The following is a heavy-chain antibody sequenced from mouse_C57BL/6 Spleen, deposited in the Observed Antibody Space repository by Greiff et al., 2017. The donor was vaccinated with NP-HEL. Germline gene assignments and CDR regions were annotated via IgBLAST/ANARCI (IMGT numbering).Heavy chain of an antibody. Sequence: EVQLQQSGPELVKPGASVKISCKASGYSFTGYYMNWVKQSPEKSLEWIGEINPSTGGTTYNQKFKAKATLTVDKSSSTAYMQLKSLTSEDSAVYYCARSGITTVVPPYAMDYWGQGTSVTVAS. V-gene: IGHV1-42*01. CDR1: GYSFTGYY. CDR3: ARSGITTVVPPYAMDY. CDR2: INPSTGGT. D-gene: IGHD1-1*01. J-gene: IGHJ4*01.